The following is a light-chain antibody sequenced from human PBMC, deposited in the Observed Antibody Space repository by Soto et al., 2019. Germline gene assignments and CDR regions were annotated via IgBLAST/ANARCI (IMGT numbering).Light chain of an antibody. J-gene: IGKJ1*01. V-gene: IGKV2D-29*02. CDR2: EGS. CDR1: HSLLHSDGKAY. CDR3: MQSIDLPWT. Sequence: DFVMTQTPLSLSVTPGQPAPIYCKSSHSLLHSDGKAYLSWYLQKPGQSPQLVIFEGSNRFSGVPERFSGSGSGTEFTLKISRVEAEDVGIYYCMQSIDLPWTFGQGTKVEIK.